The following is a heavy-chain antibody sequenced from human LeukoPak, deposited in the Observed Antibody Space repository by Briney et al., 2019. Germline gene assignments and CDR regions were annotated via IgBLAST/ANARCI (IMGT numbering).Heavy chain of an antibody. Sequence: GGSLRLSCAAFGFTFTNYAMNWVRQAPGKGLEWVSTLSPSGADTYYADSVKGRFTISRDISKNTLYLQMNSLRAEDTAVYYCARRAYNWGAFDIWGQGTMVTVSS. J-gene: IGHJ3*02. D-gene: IGHD5-24*01. V-gene: IGHV3-23*01. CDR1: GFTFTNYA. CDR3: ARRAYNWGAFDI. CDR2: LSPSGADT.